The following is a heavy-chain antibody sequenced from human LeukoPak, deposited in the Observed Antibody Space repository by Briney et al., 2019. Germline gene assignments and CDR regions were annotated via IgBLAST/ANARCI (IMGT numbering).Heavy chain of an antibody. CDR2: INPSGGST. CDR1: GYTFTSYY. J-gene: IGHJ4*02. CDR3: ARDPATRGYSYGYSD. D-gene: IGHD5-18*01. Sequence: ASVKVSCKASGYTFTSYYMHWVRQAPGQGLEWIGIINPSGGSTSYAQKFQGRVTMTRDTSTSTVYMELSSLRSEDTAVYYCARDPATRGYSYGYSDWGQGTLVTVSS. V-gene: IGHV1-46*01.